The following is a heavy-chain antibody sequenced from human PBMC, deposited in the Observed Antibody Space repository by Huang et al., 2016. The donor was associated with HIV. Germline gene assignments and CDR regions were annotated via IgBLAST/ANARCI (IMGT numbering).Heavy chain of an antibody. D-gene: IGHD3-22*01. CDR3: VRGDYYDSRGYHPGYFDY. CDR2: SQYDGKKK. Sequence: VELLEAGGGVVQPGGSLKLSCGTSGFILSNYGMNWVRQAPGKGLEGCTFSQYDGKKKNYGDVVKGRINVVRDNSNNTVFLQMRSLRPDDTAIYYGVRGDYYDSRGYHPGYFDYWGRGALVTVSS. J-gene: IGHJ4*02. V-gene: IGHV3-30*02. CDR1: GFILSNYG.